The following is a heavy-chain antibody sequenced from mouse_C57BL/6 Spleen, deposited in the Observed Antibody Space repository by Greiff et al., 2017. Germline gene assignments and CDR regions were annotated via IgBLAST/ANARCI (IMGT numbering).Heavy chain of an antibody. V-gene: IGHV2-2*01. CDR2: IWSGGST. D-gene: IGHD1-1*01. CDR1: GFSLTSYG. CDR3: ARKDHYYGSSPYAMDY. J-gene: IGHJ4*01. Sequence: VQLQQSGPGLVQPSQSLSITCTVSGFSLTSYGVHWVRQSPGKGLEWLGVIWSGGSTDYNAAFISRLSISKDNSKSQVFFKMNSLKADDTAIYYCARKDHYYGSSPYAMDYWGQGTSVTVSS.